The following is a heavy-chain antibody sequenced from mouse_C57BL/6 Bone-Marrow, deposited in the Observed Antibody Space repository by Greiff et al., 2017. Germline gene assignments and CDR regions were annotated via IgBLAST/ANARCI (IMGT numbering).Heavy chain of an antibody. CDR3: TIYYYGSY. D-gene: IGHD1-1*01. CDR2: IDPENGDT. Sequence: VQLQQSGAELVRPGASVKLSCTASGFNIKDDYMHWVKQRPEQGLEWIGGIDPENGDTEYASKFQGKATITADTSSNTAYLQLSSLTSEDTAVYYCTIYYYGSYWGQGTTLTVSS. V-gene: IGHV14-4*01. J-gene: IGHJ2*01. CDR1: GFNIKDDY.